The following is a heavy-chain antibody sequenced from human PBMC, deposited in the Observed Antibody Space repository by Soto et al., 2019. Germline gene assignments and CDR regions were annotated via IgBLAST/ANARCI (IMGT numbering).Heavy chain of an antibody. Sequence: SKTLSLTSTVSGGSISSYYWTWTRQHPGKGLEWIGYIYYSGSTNYNPSLKSRVTISVDTSKNQFSLKLSSVTVADTDVYYCARGIAVAVWGQGTLVTVFS. CDR1: GGSISSYY. CDR3: ARGIAVAV. J-gene: IGHJ4*02. V-gene: IGHV4-59*01. CDR2: IYYSGST. D-gene: IGHD6-19*01.